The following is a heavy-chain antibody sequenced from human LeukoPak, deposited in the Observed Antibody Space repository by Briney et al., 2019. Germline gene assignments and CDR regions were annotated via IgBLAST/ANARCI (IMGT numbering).Heavy chain of an antibody. Sequence: GGSLRLSCAASGFTFSSYAMSWVRQAPGKGLEWVSAISGSGGSTYYADSVKGRFTISRDNSKNTLYLRMNSLRAEDTAVYYCATRIAARLIDYWGQGTLVTVSS. CDR1: GFTFSSYA. J-gene: IGHJ4*02. D-gene: IGHD6-6*01. CDR3: ATRIAARLIDY. V-gene: IGHV3-23*01. CDR2: ISGSGGST.